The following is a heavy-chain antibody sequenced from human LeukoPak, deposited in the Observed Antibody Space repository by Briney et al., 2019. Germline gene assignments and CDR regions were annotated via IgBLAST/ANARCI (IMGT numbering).Heavy chain of an antibody. D-gene: IGHD3-22*01. V-gene: IGHV4-39*02. Sequence: SETLSLTCTVSGDSSNYYWAWIRQPPGKGLEWIGSIYYTGSTYYNSSLKSRITISIDTSRNHFSLNLRSVTAADTAVYYCARWFYYDRSGYPPSYFDYWGQGTLVTVSS. CDR3: ARWFYYDRSGYPPSYFDY. J-gene: IGHJ4*03. CDR2: IYYTGST. CDR1: GDSSNYY.